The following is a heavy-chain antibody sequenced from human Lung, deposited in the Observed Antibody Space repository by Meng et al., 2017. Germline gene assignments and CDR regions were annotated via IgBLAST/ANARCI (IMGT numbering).Heavy chain of an antibody. J-gene: IGHJ4*02. Sequence: QVQLQQGGAGLLKPLETLSLTVAVYGGSFSGYYWSWIRQPPGKGLEWIGEIIDSGSTNYNPSLKSRVTISVDTSKNQFSLRVTSVTAADRAVYYCVRRTYSSGWYFDYWGQGTLVTVSS. V-gene: IGHV4-34*02. CDR2: IIDSGST. CDR3: VRRTYSSGWYFDY. CDR1: GGSFSGYY. D-gene: IGHD6-19*01.